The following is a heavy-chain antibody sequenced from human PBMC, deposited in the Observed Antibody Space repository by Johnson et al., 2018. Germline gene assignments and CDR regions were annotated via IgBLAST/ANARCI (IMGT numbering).Heavy chain of an antibody. D-gene: IGHD5-18*01. CDR2: IGTAGDT. J-gene: IGHJ6*03. CDR1: GFTFSSYD. Sequence: VQLVESGGGLVQPGGSLGLSCAASGFTFSSYDMHWVRQATGKGLEWVSAIGTAGDTYYPGSVKGRFTISRDNAKNTLFLQVNSRRAEDTAVYYCARGGAYSYGNSYYHYMDEWGKGTTVTVSS. V-gene: IGHV3-13*01. CDR3: ARGGAYSYGNSYYHYMDE.